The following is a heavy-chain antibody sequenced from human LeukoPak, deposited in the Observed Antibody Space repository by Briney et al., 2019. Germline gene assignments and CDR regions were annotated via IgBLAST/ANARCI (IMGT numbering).Heavy chain of an antibody. D-gene: IGHD5-12*01. CDR1: GFTFSSYA. CDR2: ISYDGSNK. J-gene: IGHJ4*02. Sequence: GGSLRLSCAASGFTFSSYAMHWVRQAPGKGLEWVAVISYDGSNKYYADSVRGRFTISRDNSKNTLYLQMNSLRAEDTAVYYCAKSYNGYESKPDYWGQGTLVTVSS. CDR3: AKSYNGYESKPDY. V-gene: IGHV3-30-3*02.